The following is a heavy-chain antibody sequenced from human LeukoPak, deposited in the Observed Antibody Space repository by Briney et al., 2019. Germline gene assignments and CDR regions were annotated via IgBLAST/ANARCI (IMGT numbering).Heavy chain of an antibody. CDR1: GYTFTSYD. D-gene: IGHD5-12*01. Sequence: ASVKVSCKASGYTFTSYDINWVRQATGQGLEWMGWMNPNSGNTGYAQKFQGRVTMTRNTSISTAYMELSSLRSEDTAVYYCARPIYQGPIVGTAYYDYGMIVCGQGATFTVSS. V-gene: IGHV1-8*01. CDR3: ARPIYQGPIVGTAYYDYGMIV. J-gene: IGHJ6*02. CDR2: MNPNSGNT.